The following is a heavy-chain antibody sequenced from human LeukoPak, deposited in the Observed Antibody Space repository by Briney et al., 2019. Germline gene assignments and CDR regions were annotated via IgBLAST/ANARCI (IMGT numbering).Heavy chain of an antibody. J-gene: IGHJ4*02. CDR1: GFTFRSCV. CDR3: ARGGYSYASDY. D-gene: IGHD5-18*01. CDR2: ISGSGSTI. Sequence: GGSVTLTCLASGFTFRSCVINWVRQAPAQLPEWVSYISGSGSTIYYADSVKGRSTISRDNAKNSLYLQMNSLRAEDTAVYYCARGGYSYASDYWGQGTLVTVSS. V-gene: IGHV3-48*03.